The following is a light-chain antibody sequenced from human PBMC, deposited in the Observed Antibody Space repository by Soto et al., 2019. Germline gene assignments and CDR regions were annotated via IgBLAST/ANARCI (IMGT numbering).Light chain of an antibody. CDR1: QSVSSSY. CDR2: GAS. Sequence: EILLTQSPGTLSLSPGERATLSCRASQSVSSSYLSWYQLKPGQAPRLLIYGASRRATGIPDRFSGSGSGTDVTLTISRLEPEDFAVYYCQQYGYSFRAFGQGTKVEL. J-gene: IGKJ1*01. V-gene: IGKV3-20*01. CDR3: QQYGYSFRA.